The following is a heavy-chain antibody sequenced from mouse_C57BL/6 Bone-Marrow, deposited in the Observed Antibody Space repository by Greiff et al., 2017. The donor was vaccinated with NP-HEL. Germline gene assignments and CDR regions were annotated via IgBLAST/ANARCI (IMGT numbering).Heavy chain of an antibody. CDR2: ISNGGGST. CDR3: ARRTTVVAPYAMDY. J-gene: IGHJ4*01. D-gene: IGHD1-1*01. CDR1: GFTFSDYY. V-gene: IGHV5-12*01. Sequence: EVNVVESGGGLVQPGGSLKLSCAASGFTFSDYYMYWVRQTPEKRLEWVAYISNGGGSTYYPDTVKGRFTISRDNAKNTLYLQMSRLKSEDTAMYYCARRTTVVAPYAMDYWGQGTSVTVSS.